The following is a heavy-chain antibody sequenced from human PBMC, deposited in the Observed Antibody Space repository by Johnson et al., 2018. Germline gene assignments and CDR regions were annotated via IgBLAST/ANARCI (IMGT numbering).Heavy chain of an antibody. CDR1: GFTFSSYA. J-gene: IGHJ3*02. Sequence: VQLVESGGGVVQPGRSLRLSCAASGFTFSSYAMHWVRQAPGKGLEWVAVISYDGSNKYYADSVKGRFTISRDNSKNTLYLQMNSRRAEDTAVYYCARSSWDWNYVRAFDIWGQGTMVTVSS. D-gene: IGHD1-7*01. V-gene: IGHV3-30-3*01. CDR3: ARSSWDWNYVRAFDI. CDR2: ISYDGSNK.